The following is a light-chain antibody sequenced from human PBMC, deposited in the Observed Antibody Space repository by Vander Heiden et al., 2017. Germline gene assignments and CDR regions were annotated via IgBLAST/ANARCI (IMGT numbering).Light chain of an antibody. CDR3: QQYYSAPIT. CDR2: WAS. CDR1: QSVLYSSNNKNH. V-gene: IGKV4-1*01. J-gene: IGKJ5*01. Sequence: IVMTQSPDSLAVSLGERATINCESSQSVLYSSNNKNHLAWYQQKPGQPPKLLIYWASTRESGVPDRFSGSGSGTDFTLTISSLQAEDVAVYYCQQYYSAPITFGQGTRLEIK.